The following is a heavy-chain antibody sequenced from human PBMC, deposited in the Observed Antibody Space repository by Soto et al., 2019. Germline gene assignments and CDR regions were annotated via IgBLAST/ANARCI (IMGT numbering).Heavy chain of an antibody. CDR1: GDSISSRGYC. CDR2: IYYSGGT. J-gene: IGHJ4*02. V-gene: IGHV4-31*03. D-gene: IGHD6-6*01. CDR3: ARTKDYISSLDY. Sequence: PSETLSLTCSVSGDSISSRGYCWAWIRQHPGKGLEWIGCIYYSGGTSYNPSLKSRLTMSVDTSKKQFSLKLSSVTAADTAIYYCARTKDYISSLDYWGQGILVTVSS.